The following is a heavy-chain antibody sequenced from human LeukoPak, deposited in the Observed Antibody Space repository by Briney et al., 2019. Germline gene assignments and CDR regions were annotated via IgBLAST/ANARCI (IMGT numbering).Heavy chain of an antibody. CDR3: ARELRRSSDY. CDR2: ISSSSSYI. CDR1: GFSFTNYA. Sequence: PGGSLRLSCAASGFSFTNYAMSWVRQAPGKGPEWVSSISSSSSYIYYADSVKGRFTISRDNAKNSLYLQMNSLRAEDTAVYYCARELRRSSDYWGQGTLVTVSS. D-gene: IGHD4-17*01. V-gene: IGHV3-21*01. J-gene: IGHJ4*02.